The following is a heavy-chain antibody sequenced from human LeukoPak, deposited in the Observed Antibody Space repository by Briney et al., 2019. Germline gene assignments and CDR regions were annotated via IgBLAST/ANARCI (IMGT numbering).Heavy chain of an antibody. D-gene: IGHD3-10*01. V-gene: IGHV7-4-1*02. Sequence: ASVKVSCKASGYTFTSYAMNWVRQAPGQGLEWMGWINTNTGNPTYAQGFTGRFVFSLGTSVSTAYLQISSLKAEDTAVYYCARAAGPITMVRGVISWFDPWGQGTLVTVSS. CDR3: ARAAGPITMVRGVISWFDP. CDR2: INTNTGNP. CDR1: GYTFTSYA. J-gene: IGHJ5*02.